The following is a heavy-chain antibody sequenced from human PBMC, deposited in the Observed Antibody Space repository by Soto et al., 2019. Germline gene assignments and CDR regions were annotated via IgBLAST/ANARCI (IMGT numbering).Heavy chain of an antibody. J-gene: IGHJ4*02. CDR1: GGSISSSSYY. V-gene: IGHV4-39*01. D-gene: IGHD3-3*01. CDR2: IYYSGST. CDR3: ARQGITIFGVVIPYYFDY. Sequence: QLQLQESGPGLVKPSETLSLTCTVSGGSISSSSYYWGWIRQPPGKGLEWIGSIYYSGSTYYNPSLKSRVTISVDTSKNLFSLKLSSVTAADTAVYYCARQGITIFGVVIPYYFDYLVQGTLVTVCS.